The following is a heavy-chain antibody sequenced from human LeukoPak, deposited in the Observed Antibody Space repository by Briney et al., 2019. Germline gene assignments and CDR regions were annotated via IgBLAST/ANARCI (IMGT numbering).Heavy chain of an antibody. V-gene: IGHV3-23*01. CDR2: ISGSGGST. D-gene: IGHD3-22*01. J-gene: IGHJ4*02. CDR3: AKTLKHTYYYDSSGYG. Sequence: GGSLRLSCAASGFTFSSYAMSWVRQAPGKGLEWVSAISGSGGSTYYAESVKSGFTISRDNSKNTLYLKMNTMRAEDTAVYYCAKTLKHTYYYDSSGYGWGQGTLVTVSS. CDR1: GFTFSSYA.